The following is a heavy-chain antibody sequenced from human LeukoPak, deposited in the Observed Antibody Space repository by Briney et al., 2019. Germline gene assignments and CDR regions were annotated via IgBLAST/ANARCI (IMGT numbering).Heavy chain of an antibody. J-gene: IGHJ4*02. Sequence: GGSLRPSCAASGFTFSSYGMHWVRQAPGKGLEWVAFIRYVGSNKYYADSVKGRFTISRDNSKNTLYLQMNSLRAEDTALYYCARGPSGYGDYVSMVDYWGQGTLVTVSS. CDR2: IRYVGSNK. CDR3: ARGPSGYGDYVSMVDY. V-gene: IGHV3-30*02. D-gene: IGHD4-17*01. CDR1: GFTFSSYG.